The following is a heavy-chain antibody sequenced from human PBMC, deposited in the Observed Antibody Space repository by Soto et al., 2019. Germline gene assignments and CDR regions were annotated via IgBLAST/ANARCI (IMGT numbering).Heavy chain of an antibody. V-gene: IGHV2-5*02. Sequence: QITLKESGPTLVKPTQTLTLTCTFSGFSLSTRGVGVGWIRQPPGKALEWLALIYWDDDKHYSPSLKSRLAITKDTSKNQVVLTMTNMDPVDTATYSCAHLVGTATGDYWGQGTLVTVSS. D-gene: IGHD2-21*02. CDR2: IYWDDDK. CDR1: GFSLSTRGVG. J-gene: IGHJ4*02. CDR3: AHLVGTATGDY.